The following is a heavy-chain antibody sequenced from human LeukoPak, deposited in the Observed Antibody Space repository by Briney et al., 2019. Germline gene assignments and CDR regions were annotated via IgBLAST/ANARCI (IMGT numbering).Heavy chain of an antibody. CDR3: ARSVPDYTRFDY. D-gene: IGHD4-11*01. CDR2: FKTNSGQV. J-gene: IGHJ4*02. CDR1: GFTFSDYA. Sequence: GGSLRLSCVASGFTFSDYAMNWVRQAPGKGLEWVSTFKTNSGQVYYAESVRGRFTISRDNSKNTVYLQMGSLRAEDTALYYCARSVPDYTRFDYWGQGALVTVSS. V-gene: IGHV3-23*01.